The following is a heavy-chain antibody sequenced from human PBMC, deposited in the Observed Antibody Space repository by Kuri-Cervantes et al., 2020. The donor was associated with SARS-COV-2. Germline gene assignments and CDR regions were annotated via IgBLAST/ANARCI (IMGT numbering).Heavy chain of an antibody. Sequence: GGSLRFSCAASGLTFANYYMSWVRHSPGKGLDGVANIKFVGGNKYYVGSVRVRFTISRDNAKNSLFLQLNSLTTADTAVYYCARSYGVRYVPFDHWGLGTLVTVSS. J-gene: IGHJ4*02. CDR1: GLTFANYY. CDR2: IKFVGGNK. V-gene: IGHV3-7*05. CDR3: ARSYGVRYVPFDH. D-gene: IGHD4-17*01.